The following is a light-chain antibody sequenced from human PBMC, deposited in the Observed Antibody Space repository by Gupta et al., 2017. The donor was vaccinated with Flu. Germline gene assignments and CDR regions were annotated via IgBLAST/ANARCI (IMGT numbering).Light chain of an antibody. CDR1: QSVIRSY. CDR3: QQYSSSPLT. CDR2: GAS. J-gene: IGKJ4*01. Sequence: VLTQSPGSLSLSPGERATLSCRASQSVIRSYLAWYQQKPGQAPRLLIYGASNRATGIPDRFSGSGSGTDFTLTISRLEPEDVAVYYCQQYSSSPLTFGGGTKVEVK. V-gene: IGKV3-20*01.